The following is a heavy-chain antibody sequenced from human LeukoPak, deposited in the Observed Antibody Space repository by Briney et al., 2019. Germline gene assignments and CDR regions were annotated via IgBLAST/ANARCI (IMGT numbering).Heavy chain of an antibody. V-gene: IGHV4-39*07. CDR1: GGSISSSSYY. CDR3: ARAWSKDGQIQLWAFFDY. Sequence: SETLSLTCTVSGGSISSSSYYWGWIRQPPGKGLEWIGSIYYSGSTYYNPSLKSRVTISVDTSKNQFSLKLSSVTAADTAVYYCARAWSKDGQIQLWAFFDYWGQGTLVTVSS. J-gene: IGHJ4*02. CDR2: IYYSGST. D-gene: IGHD5-18*01.